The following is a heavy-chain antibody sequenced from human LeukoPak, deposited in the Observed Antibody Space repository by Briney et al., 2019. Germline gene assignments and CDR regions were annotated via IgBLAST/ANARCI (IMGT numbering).Heavy chain of an antibody. CDR3: ARGFVPTDFDY. CDR1: GGSFSGYY. Sequence: SETLSLTCAVYGGSFSGYYWSWIRQPPGKGLEWIGEINHSGSTNYNPSLKSRVTISVDTSKNQFSLKLSSVTAADTAVYYCARGFVPTDFDYWGQGTLVTVSS. CDR2: INHSGST. D-gene: IGHD2-8*01. J-gene: IGHJ4*02. V-gene: IGHV4-34*01.